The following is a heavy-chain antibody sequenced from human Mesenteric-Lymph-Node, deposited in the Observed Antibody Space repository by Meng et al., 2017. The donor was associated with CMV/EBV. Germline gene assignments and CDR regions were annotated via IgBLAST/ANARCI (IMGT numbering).Heavy chain of an antibody. Sequence: ETLSLTCTVSGGSISSSSYYWGWIRQSPGKGLEWVSVIYSGGSTYYADSVKGRFTITRDNSKNTLYLQMNSLRAEDTAVYYCARVPAPGTFEYWGQGTLVTVSS. J-gene: IGHJ4*02. CDR3: ARVPAPGTFEY. CDR1: GGSISSSSYY. V-gene: IGHV3-66*02. D-gene: IGHD3-10*01. CDR2: IYSGGST.